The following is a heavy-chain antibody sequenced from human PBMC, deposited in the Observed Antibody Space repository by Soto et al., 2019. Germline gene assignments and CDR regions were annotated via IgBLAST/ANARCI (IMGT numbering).Heavy chain of an antibody. J-gene: IGHJ4*02. CDR1: GGSFSTSA. CDR2: IVPMFGTA. CDR3: GRDRNGGVYCLDY. D-gene: IGHD1-26*01. V-gene: IGHV1-69*12. Sequence: QVQLVQSGAEVRKPGSAVKVSCKASGGSFSTSAISWVRQAPGHGLEWVGGIVPMFGTATYAQKFQGRVTITADESTSTAYMELSSLRSEDTAVYYCGRDRNGGVYCLDYWGQGTLVTVSS.